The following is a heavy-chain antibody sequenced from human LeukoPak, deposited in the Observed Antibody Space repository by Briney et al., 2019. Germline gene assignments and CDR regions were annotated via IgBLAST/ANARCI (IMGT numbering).Heavy chain of an antibody. CDR3: ARLGSSGYYRY. D-gene: IGHD3-22*01. J-gene: IGHJ4*02. CDR1: GYSISSGYY. V-gene: IGHV4-38-2*02. Sequence: SETLSLTCTVSGYSISSGYYWGWIRQPPGKGLEWIGSIYHSGSTYYNPSLKSRVTISVDTSKNQFSLKLSSVTAADTAVYYCARLGSSGYYRYWGQGTLVTVSS. CDR2: IYHSGST.